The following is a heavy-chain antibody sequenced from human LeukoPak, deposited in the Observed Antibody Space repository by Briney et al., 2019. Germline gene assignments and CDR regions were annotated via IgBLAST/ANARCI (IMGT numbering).Heavy chain of an antibody. CDR1: GGSFSGYY. J-gene: IGHJ4*02. CDR3: ARMGSGWPLDY. D-gene: IGHD6-19*01. CDR2: INHSGST. Sequence: PSETLSLTCAGYGGSFSGYYWSWIRQPPGKGLEWIGEINHSGSTNYNPSLKSRVTMSVDTSKNQFSLKLSSVTAADTAVYYCARMGSGWPLDYWGQGTLVTVSS. V-gene: IGHV4-34*01.